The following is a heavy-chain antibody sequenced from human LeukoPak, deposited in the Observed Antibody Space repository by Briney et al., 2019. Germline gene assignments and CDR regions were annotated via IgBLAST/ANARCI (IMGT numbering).Heavy chain of an antibody. D-gene: IGHD4-17*01. CDR1: GFTFSSYS. V-gene: IGHV3-48*04. Sequence: GGSLRLSCAASGFTFSSYSMNWVRQAPGKGLEWVSYISSSSSTIYYADSVKGRFTISRDNAKNSLYLQMNSLRAEDMAVYYCARLGSGGYGDYVDFDYWGQGTLVTVSS. CDR2: ISSSSSTI. CDR3: ARLGSGGYGDYVDFDY. J-gene: IGHJ4*02.